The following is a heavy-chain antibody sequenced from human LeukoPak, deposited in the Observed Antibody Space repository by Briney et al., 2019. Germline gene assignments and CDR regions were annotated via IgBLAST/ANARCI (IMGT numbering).Heavy chain of an antibody. Sequence: GGSLRLSCAASGFTVSSNYMSWVRQAPGKGLEWVSVIYSGGSTYYADSVKGRFTISRDNSKNTLYLQMNSLRAEDTAVYYCARVPKRGYSGYDSHYYGMDVWGQGTKVNVSS. J-gene: IGHJ6*02. D-gene: IGHD5-12*01. CDR2: IYSGGST. V-gene: IGHV3-66*01. CDR3: ARVPKRGYSGYDSHYYGMDV. CDR1: GFTVSSNY.